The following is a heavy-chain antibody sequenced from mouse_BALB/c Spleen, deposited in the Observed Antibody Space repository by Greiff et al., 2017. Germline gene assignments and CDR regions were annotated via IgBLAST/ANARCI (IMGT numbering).Heavy chain of an antibody. Sequence: QVQLKESGPGLVAPSQSLSITCTVSGFSLTSYGVHWVRQPPGKGLEWLGVIWAGGSTNYNSALMSRLSISKDNSKSQVFLKMNSLQTDDTAMYYCARLYMITIPYYAMDYWGQGTSVTVSS. CDR2: IWAGGST. CDR1: GFSLTSYG. D-gene: IGHD2-4*01. CDR3: ARLYMITIPYYAMDY. J-gene: IGHJ4*01. V-gene: IGHV2-9*02.